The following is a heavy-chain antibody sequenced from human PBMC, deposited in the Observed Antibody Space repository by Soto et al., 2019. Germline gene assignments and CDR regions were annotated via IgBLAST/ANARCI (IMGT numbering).Heavy chain of an antibody. Sequence: EVQLLDSGGGLVQPGGSLRLSCAASGFTFSNYAMNWVRQAPGKGLEWVLGISGGGDSTYYADSVKGRFNISRDNSKNTLFLQMNSLRAEDTAVYYCAKERLARGFDYWGQGTLVTVSS. CDR3: AKERLARGFDY. CDR2: ISGGGDST. J-gene: IGHJ4*02. V-gene: IGHV3-23*01. CDR1: GFTFSNYA.